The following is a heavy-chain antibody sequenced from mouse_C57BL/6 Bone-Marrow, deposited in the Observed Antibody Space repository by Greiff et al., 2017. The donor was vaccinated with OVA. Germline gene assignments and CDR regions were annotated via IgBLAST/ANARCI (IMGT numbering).Heavy chain of an antibody. J-gene: IGHJ4*01. CDR1: GYTFTSYW. V-gene: IGHV1-55*01. CDR2: IYPGSGRT. CDR3: ARSGITTVEGDFAMDY. D-gene: IGHD1-1*01. Sequence: QVQLQQPGAELVKPGASVKMSCKASGYTFTSYWITWVKQRPGQGLEWIGDIYPGSGRTNYNEKFKSKATLTVDPSSSTAYMQLSSLKSEDSAVYYCARSGITTVEGDFAMDYWGQGTSVTVSS.